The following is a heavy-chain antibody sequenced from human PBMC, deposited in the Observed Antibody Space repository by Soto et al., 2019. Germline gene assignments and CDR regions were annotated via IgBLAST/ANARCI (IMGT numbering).Heavy chain of an antibody. D-gene: IGHD3-10*01. CDR1: GGTFSSYA. J-gene: IGHJ6*02. CDR3: ASPATRLLWFGELRYGMDV. Sequence: SVKVSCKASGGTFSSYAISWVRQAPGQGLEWMGGIIPIFGTANYAQKFQGRVTITADESTSTAYMELSSLRSEDTAVYYCASPATRLLWFGELRYGMDVWGQGTTVTVSS. CDR2: IIPIFGTA. V-gene: IGHV1-69*13.